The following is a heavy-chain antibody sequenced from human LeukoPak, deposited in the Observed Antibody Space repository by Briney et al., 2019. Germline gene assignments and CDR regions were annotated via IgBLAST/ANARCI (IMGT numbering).Heavy chain of an antibody. CDR3: ARLGITGTMSY. CDR2: IYYSGSI. D-gene: IGHD1-20*01. Sequence: PSETLSLTCTVSAGSIRSYFWSWVRQPPGKGLEWIGYIYYSGSINYNPSLKSRVTISIDTSKNQFSLNLTSVTAADTAVYYCARLGITGTMSYWGQGTLVTVSS. J-gene: IGHJ4*02. V-gene: IGHV4-59*08. CDR1: AGSIRSYF.